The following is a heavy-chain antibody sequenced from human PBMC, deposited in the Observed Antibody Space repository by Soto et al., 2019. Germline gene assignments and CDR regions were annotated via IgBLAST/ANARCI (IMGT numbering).Heavy chain of an antibody. Sequence: QVPLVESGGGVVQPGRSLRLSCAASGFTFSSYGMHWVRQAPGKGLEWVAVISYDGSNKYYADSVKGRFTISRDNSKNTLYLQMNSLRAEDTAVYYCAKDDAGVVVAAYAEYFQHWGQGTLVTVSS. CDR2: ISYDGSNK. CDR3: AKDDAGVVVAAYAEYFQH. D-gene: IGHD2-15*01. V-gene: IGHV3-30*18. J-gene: IGHJ1*01. CDR1: GFTFSSYG.